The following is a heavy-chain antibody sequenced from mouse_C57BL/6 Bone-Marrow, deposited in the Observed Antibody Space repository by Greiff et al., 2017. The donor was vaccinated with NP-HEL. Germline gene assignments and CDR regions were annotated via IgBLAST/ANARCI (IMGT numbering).Heavy chain of an antibody. D-gene: IGHD2-12*01. CDR3: VLLRLYYAMDY. Sequence: DVKLVESGGGLVKPGGSLKLSCAASGFTFSSYAMSWVRQTPEKRLEWVATISDGDSYTYYPDNVKGRFTISRDNAKNNLYLQMSHLKSEDTAMYYCVLLRLYYAMDYWGQGTSVTVSS. J-gene: IGHJ4*01. V-gene: IGHV5-4*03. CDR1: GFTFSSYA. CDR2: ISDGDSYT.